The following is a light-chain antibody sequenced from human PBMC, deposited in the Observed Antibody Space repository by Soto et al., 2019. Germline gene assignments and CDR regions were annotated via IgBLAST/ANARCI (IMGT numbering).Light chain of an antibody. Sequence: QSALTQPPSVSGAPGQRVTISCTGSSSNIGAGYDVHWYQQLPGTAPKLLIYGNSNRPSGVPDRFSGSKSGTSASLAITGLQAEDEADYYCQSYHSSLIYVFGTGTKVTVL. CDR2: GNS. V-gene: IGLV1-40*01. J-gene: IGLJ1*01. CDR3: QSYHSSLIYV. CDR1: SSNIGAGYD.